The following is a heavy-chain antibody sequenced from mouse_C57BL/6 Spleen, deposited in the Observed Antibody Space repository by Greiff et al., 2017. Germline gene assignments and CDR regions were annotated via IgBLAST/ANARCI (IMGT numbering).Heavy chain of an antibody. CDR2: ISDGGSYT. CDR3: ARDGDYGSNPYFED. Sequence: EVMLVESGGGLVKPGGSLKLSCAASGFTFSSYAMSWVRQTPEQRLEWVATISDGGSYTYYPDNFKGRFTISRDNAKNNLYLQKSHLNSEDTAMYYCARDGDYGSNPYFEDWGKGTTLTVSS. D-gene: IGHD1-1*01. CDR1: GFTFSSYA. V-gene: IGHV5-4*01. J-gene: IGHJ2*01.